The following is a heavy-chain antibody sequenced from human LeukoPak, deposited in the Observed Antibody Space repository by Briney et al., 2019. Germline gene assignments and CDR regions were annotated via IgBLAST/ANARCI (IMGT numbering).Heavy chain of an antibody. J-gene: IGHJ5*02. D-gene: IGHD2-2*01. V-gene: IGHV4-59*12. CDR2: IYYSGST. CDR1: GGSISSYY. Sequence: PSETLSLTCTVSGGSISSYYWSWIRQPPGKGLEWIGYIYYSGSTNYNPSLKSRVTMSVDTSKNQFSLKLSSVTAADTAVYYCARDWGQGYCSSTSCYVRSWFDPWGQGTLVTVSS. CDR3: ARDWGQGYCSSTSCYVRSWFDP.